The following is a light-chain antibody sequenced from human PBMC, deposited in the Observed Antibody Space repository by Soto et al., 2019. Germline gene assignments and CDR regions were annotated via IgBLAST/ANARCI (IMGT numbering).Light chain of an antibody. CDR3: QPYGTSPKT. CDR1: QSVKGNY. CDR2: GSF. J-gene: IGKJ1*01. V-gene: IGKV3-20*01. Sequence: EIVLTQSPATLSLSPGKRATLSCRASQSVKGNYLAWYQQKPGQAPRLLIYGSFTRAIGIPDRFSGSGSGTDFTLTISRLEPEDFAVYYCQPYGTSPKTFGQGTRVEV.